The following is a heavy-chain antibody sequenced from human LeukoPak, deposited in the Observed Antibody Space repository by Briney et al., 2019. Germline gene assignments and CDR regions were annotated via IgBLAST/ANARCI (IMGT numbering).Heavy chain of an antibody. D-gene: IGHD2-2*01. J-gene: IGHJ4*02. CDR3: ARDHQLRGFDY. Sequence: PSETLSPTCTVSGGSISSGDYYWSWIRQPPGKGLEWIGYIYYSGSTYYNPSLKSRVTISVDTSKNQFSLKLSSVTAADTAVYYCARDHQLRGFDYWGQGTLVTVSS. CDR1: GGSISSGDYY. V-gene: IGHV4-30-4*01. CDR2: IYYSGST.